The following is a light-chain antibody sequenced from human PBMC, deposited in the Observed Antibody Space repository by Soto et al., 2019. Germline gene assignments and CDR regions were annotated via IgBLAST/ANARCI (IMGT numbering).Light chain of an antibody. V-gene: IGKV3-20*01. J-gene: IGKJ5*01. CDR3: QQYGTSPIT. CDR1: QTVSSY. CDR2: GAS. Sequence: ENVLTQSPGTLSLSPGERATLSCRASQTVSSYLTWYQQRPGQAPRLLISGASRRATGIPDRFSGSGSGTDFTLTSSRLEPEDVALYYCQQYGTSPITCGQGTRLEIK.